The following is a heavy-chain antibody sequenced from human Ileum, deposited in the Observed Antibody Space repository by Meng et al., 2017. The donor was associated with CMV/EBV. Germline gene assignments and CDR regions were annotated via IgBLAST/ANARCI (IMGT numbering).Heavy chain of an antibody. D-gene: IGHD3-22*01. J-gene: IGHJ4*02. CDR3: ARARDYYDSSGYYDY. CDR1: GGSISSSNW. V-gene: IGHV4-4*02. Sequence: SGGSISSSNWWSWVRQPPGKGLEWIGEIYHSGSTNYNPSLKSRVTISVDTSKNQFSLKLSSVTAADTAVYYCARARDYYDSSGYYDYWGQGTLVTVSS. CDR2: IYHSGST.